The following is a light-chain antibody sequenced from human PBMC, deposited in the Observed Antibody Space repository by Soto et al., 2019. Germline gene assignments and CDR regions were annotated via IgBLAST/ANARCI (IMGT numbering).Light chain of an antibody. CDR1: RSISSW. J-gene: IGKJ1*01. Sequence: DIQMTQSPSTLSASVVDRVTITCRASRSISSWLAWYQQKPGKAPNLLIYAASSLETGVPSRFSGSGSGTEFTLTISSLQPDDFATYYCQQYNSYSFGQGTKVDIK. V-gene: IGKV1-5*01. CDR2: AAS. CDR3: QQYNSYS.